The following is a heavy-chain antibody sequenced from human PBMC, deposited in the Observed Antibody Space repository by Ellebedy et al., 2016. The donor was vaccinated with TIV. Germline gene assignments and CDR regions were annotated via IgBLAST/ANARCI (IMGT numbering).Heavy chain of an antibody. CDR3: VRDGAYGDYSPGYYGMDV. CDR1: GFTFNSYW. CDR2: INQDGSRI. J-gene: IGHJ6*02. D-gene: IGHD3-22*01. V-gene: IGHV3-7*03. Sequence: GGSLRFSCAASGFTFNSYWMSWVRQAPGEGLEWVANINQDGSRIYYVDSVKGRFTISRDNAKNSVYLRMDTLRVEDTAVYHCVRDGAYGDYSPGYYGMDVWGQGTTVTVSS.